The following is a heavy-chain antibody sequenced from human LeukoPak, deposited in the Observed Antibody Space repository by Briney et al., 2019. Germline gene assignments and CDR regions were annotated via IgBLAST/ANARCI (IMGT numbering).Heavy chain of an antibody. CDR1: GFTFSTYA. Sequence: GGSLRLSCAASGFTFSTYAMSWVRQAPGKGLEWVSAINSGGGGTHYADSVKGRFTISRDNSKNTLYLQMNSLRAEDTAVYYCARDGIVVVPAAIPRYYGMDVWGQGTTVTVSS. CDR3: ARDGIVVVPAAIPRYYGMDV. J-gene: IGHJ6*02. D-gene: IGHD2-2*02. CDR2: INSGGGGT. V-gene: IGHV3-23*01.